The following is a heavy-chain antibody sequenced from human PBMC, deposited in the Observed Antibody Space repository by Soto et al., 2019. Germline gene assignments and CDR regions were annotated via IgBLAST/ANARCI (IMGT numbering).Heavy chain of an antibody. CDR1: GFTFDDYA. J-gene: IGHJ4*02. Sequence: EVQLVESGGGLVQPGRSLRLSCAASGFTFDDYAMHWVRQAPGKGLEWVSGISWNSGSIGYADSVKGRFTISRDNAKNSLYLQMNSLRAEDTALYYCAKDEGTYYDRLKATFDYWGQGTLVTVSS. D-gene: IGHD3-22*01. CDR3: AKDEGTYYDRLKATFDY. CDR2: ISWNSGSI. V-gene: IGHV3-9*01.